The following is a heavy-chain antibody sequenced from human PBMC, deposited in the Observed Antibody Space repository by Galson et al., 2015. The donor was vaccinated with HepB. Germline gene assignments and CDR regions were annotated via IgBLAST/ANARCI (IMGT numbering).Heavy chain of an antibody. Sequence: SLRLSCAASGFTFNDYAMHWVRQAPGKGLEWVSGITWNSAGIGYADSVKGRFTISRDNAKNSLHLQMNSLRAEDTALYFCAKDGYFYSSGTRRPFYYMDVWGKGTTVTVSS. CDR3: AKDGYFYSSGTRRPFYYMDV. D-gene: IGHD6-19*01. CDR1: GFTFNDYA. V-gene: IGHV3-9*01. J-gene: IGHJ6*03. CDR2: ITWNSAGI.